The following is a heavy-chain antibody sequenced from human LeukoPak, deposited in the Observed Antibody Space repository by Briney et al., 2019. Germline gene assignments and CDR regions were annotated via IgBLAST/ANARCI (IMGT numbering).Heavy chain of an antibody. D-gene: IGHD1-26*01. CDR3: AKDADPSGSGSFDY. CDR2: ISWNSGSI. Sequence: GGSLRLSCAASGFTFDEHAMHWVRQAPGKGLEWVSGISWNSGSIGYADSVKGRFTISRDNAKNSLYLQMNSLRAEDMALYYCAKDADPSGSGSFDYWGQGTLVTVSS. V-gene: IGHV3-9*03. J-gene: IGHJ4*02. CDR1: GFTFDEHA.